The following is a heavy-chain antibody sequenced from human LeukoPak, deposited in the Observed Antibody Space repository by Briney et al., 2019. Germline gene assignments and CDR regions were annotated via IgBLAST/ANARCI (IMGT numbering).Heavy chain of an antibody. Sequence: SETLSLTCSVSGYSISSGYYWGWIRQPPGKGLEWIGSIDHSGSTYYNPSLKSRVTISVDTSKNQFSLKLSSVTAADTAVYYCARAIAAAGNFDYWGQGTLVTVSS. D-gene: IGHD6-13*01. CDR2: IDHSGST. J-gene: IGHJ4*02. V-gene: IGHV4-38-2*02. CDR3: ARAIAAAGNFDY. CDR1: GYSISSGYY.